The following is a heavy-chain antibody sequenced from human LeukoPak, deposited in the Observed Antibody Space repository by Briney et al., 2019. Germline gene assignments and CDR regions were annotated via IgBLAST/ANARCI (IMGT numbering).Heavy chain of an antibody. J-gene: IGHJ4*02. CDR2: ISWNSGSI. Sequence: PGRSLRLSCAASGFTFDDYAMHWVRQAPGKGLEWVSGISWNSGSIGYADSVKGRFTISRDNAKNSLYLQMNSLRAEDMALYYCAKGDGGYGGNLDYWGQGTLVTVSS. D-gene: IGHD4-23*01. V-gene: IGHV3-9*03. CDR1: GFTFDDYA. CDR3: AKGDGGYGGNLDY.